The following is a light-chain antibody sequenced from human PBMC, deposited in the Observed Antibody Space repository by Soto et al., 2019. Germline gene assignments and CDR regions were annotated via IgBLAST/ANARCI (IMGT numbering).Light chain of an antibody. V-gene: IGKV3-20*01. CDR3: QQYGGSPWT. Sequence: IVLTQSPGSLSLSPGDRATLSCRASQSVGGNVAWYQQIPGQPPKLLIFGASSRATGIADKFSGSGSGTDFTLTISRLEPEDFAVYYCQQYGGSPWTFGQGTKVDIK. CDR1: QSVGGN. CDR2: GAS. J-gene: IGKJ1*01.